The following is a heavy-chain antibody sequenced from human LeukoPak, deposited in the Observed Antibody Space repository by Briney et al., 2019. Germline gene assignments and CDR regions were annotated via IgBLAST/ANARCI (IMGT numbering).Heavy chain of an antibody. Sequence: SETLSLTCTVSGGSITSSSYYWGWIRQPPGKGLEWIGSIYYSGTTHYNPSLKSRVTISVDTSKNQFSLKLSSVTAADTAVYYCARGGCSTSCYGAYNWFDPWGQGTLVTVSS. CDR1: GGSITSSSYY. J-gene: IGHJ5*02. CDR2: IYYSGTT. D-gene: IGHD2-2*01. CDR3: ARGGCSTSCYGAYNWFDP. V-gene: IGHV4-39*07.